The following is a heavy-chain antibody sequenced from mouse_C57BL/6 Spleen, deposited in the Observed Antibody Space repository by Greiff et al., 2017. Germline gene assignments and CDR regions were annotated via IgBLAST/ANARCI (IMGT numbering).Heavy chain of an antibody. D-gene: IGHD2-1*01. Sequence: VQLKESGAELVRPGASVTLSCKASGYTFTDYEMHWVKQTPVHGLEWIGAIDPETGGTAYNQKFKGKAILTADKSSSTAYMELRSLTSEDSAVYYCTRFLLNWGQGTTLTVSS. V-gene: IGHV1-15*01. CDR1: GYTFTDYE. CDR3: TRFLLN. CDR2: IDPETGGT. J-gene: IGHJ2*01.